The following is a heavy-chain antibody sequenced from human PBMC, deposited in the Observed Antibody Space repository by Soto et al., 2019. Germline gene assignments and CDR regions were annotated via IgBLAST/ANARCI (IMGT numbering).Heavy chain of an antibody. J-gene: IGHJ6*02. CDR2: ISYDGSNK. CDR3: AKDLIAQRYSSGYYYYGMDV. Sequence: GGSLRLSCAASGFTFSTYGMHWVRQAPGKGLEWVAVISYDGSNKYYADSVKGRFTISRDNSKNTLYLQMNSLRAEDTAVFFCAKDLIAQRYSSGYYYYGMDVWGQGTTVTVSS. V-gene: IGHV3-30*18. D-gene: IGHD6-19*01. CDR1: GFTFSTYG.